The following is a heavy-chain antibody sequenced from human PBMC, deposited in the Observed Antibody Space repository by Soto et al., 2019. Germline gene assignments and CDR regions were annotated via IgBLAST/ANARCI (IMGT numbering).Heavy chain of an antibody. CDR2: ILFDGISM. D-gene: IGHD3-10*01. V-gene: IGHV3-33*05. Sequence: GGSLKLSFATLGFTFRDSVLHWGRQAPGKGPGGVAVILFDGISMFYGVPERRRLTLTRDNDHNTLYLQMNSLRVEDTAVYFCASESVVRGSGLTYFDYWGQGTLVTVSS. CDR3: ASESVVRGSGLTYFDY. J-gene: IGHJ4*01. CDR1: GFTFRDSV.